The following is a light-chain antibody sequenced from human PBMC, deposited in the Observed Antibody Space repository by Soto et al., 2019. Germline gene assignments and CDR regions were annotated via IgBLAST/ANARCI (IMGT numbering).Light chain of an antibody. CDR2: EVR. CDR3: SSYTTTSTLV. Sequence: QCALTQPASVSGSPGQSITIACTGTNRDVGSYNLVSWYQQRPGEAPKLIISEVRNRPSGISYRFTGSKSGNTASLTISGLQAEDEADYCCSSYTTTSTLVFGGGTKLTVL. V-gene: IGLV2-14*01. J-gene: IGLJ3*02. CDR1: NRDVGSYNL.